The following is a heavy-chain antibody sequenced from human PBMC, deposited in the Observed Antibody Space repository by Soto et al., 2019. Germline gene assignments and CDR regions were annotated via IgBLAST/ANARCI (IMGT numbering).Heavy chain of an antibody. V-gene: IGHV3-73*01. J-gene: IGHJ4*02. CDR3: SPDIAVAGVDY. CDR1: GFTFSGSA. D-gene: IGHD6-19*01. Sequence: EVQLVESGGGLVQPGGSLKLSCAASGFTFSGSAVHWVRQVSGKGLEWVGRIRSKTNNYATSYAASVKGRFTISRDDSKNTAYLQMNSLKTEDTAVYYCSPDIAVAGVDYWGQGTLVTVSS. CDR2: IRSKTNNYAT.